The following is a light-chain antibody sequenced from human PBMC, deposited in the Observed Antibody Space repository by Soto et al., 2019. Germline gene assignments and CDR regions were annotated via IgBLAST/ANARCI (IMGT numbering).Light chain of an antibody. CDR3: QKYGSYWP. CDR1: QSITTW. Sequence: DIQMTQSPSTLSASVGDRVTITCRASQSITTWLAWYQQKPGKAPHLLIYDASILESGVPPRFSGSGSGTEFTLTISSLQSDDFATYYCQKYGSYWPFGQGTKVEIE. J-gene: IGKJ1*01. V-gene: IGKV1-5*01. CDR2: DAS.